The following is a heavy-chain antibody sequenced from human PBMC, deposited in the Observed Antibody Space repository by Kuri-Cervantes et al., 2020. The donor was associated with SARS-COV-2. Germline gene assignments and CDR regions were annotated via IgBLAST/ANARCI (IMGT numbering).Heavy chain of an antibody. CDR2: ISAYNGNT. J-gene: IGHJ2*01. CDR3: ARGGGTWWYFDL. D-gene: IGHD3-16*01. V-gene: IGHV1-18*01. Sequence: ASVKVSCKASGYTFTSYGISWVRQAPGQGLEWMGWISAYNGNTNYAQKLQGRVTITRDTSASIAYMELSSLRSEDTAVYYWARGGGTWWYFDLWGRGTLVTVSS. CDR1: GYTFTSYG.